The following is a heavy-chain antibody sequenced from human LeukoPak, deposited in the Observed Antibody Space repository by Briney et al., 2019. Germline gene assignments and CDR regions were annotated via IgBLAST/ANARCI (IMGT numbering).Heavy chain of an antibody. V-gene: IGHV1-2*02. CDR1: GYTFTVYY. J-gene: IGHJ4*02. Sequence: ASVKVSCKASGYTFTVYYIHWVRQAPGQGLEWMGWILPNNGDTHYAQKFQGRVTMTRDTSIRTAYMELTRLTSDDTAVYFCARDEGRGGDLGYWGQGTLVSVSS. CDR2: ILPNNGDT. D-gene: IGHD3-10*01. CDR3: ARDEGRGGDLGY.